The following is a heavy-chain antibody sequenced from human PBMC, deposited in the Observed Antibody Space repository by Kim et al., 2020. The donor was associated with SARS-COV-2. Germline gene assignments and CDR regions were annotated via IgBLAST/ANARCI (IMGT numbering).Heavy chain of an antibody. CDR3: ARYPSLLRGHRWLDP. Sequence: GGSLRLSCAASGFTFINFEMNWLRQAPGKGLEWLSYISTSGSDIIYADSIKGRFTVSRDNAKNLLYLQMHSLRAEDTAVYYCARYPSLLRGHRWLDPWGPGTLVTVSS. CDR2: ISTSGSDI. V-gene: IGHV3-48*03. D-gene: IGHD1-26*01. J-gene: IGHJ5*02. CDR1: GFTFINFE.